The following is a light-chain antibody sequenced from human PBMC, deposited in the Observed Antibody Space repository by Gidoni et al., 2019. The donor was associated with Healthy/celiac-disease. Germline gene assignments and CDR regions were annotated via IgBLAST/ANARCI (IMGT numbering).Light chain of an antibody. V-gene: IGKV4-1*01. J-gene: IGKJ5*01. CDR3: QQYYSTPQVT. Sequence: DILMPQSPDSLAVSLGERATINCKSSQSVLYSSNNKNYIAWYQQKPGQPPKLLIYWASTRESGVPDRFSGSGSGTDFTLTISSLQAEDVAVYYCQQYYSTPQVTFGQGTRLEIK. CDR2: WAS. CDR1: QSVLYSSNNKNY.